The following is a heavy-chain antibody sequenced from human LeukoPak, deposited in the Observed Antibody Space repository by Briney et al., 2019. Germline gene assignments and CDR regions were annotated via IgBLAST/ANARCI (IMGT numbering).Heavy chain of an antibody. D-gene: IGHD3-10*01. CDR2: IRYDGSNK. V-gene: IGHV3-30*02. J-gene: IGHJ4*02. CDR3: ATLSYGSGRRFDY. Sequence: PGGSLRLSCAASGFTFSSYGMHWVRQAPAKGLEWVAFIRYDGSNKYYADSVKGRFTISRDNSKNTLYLQMNSLRAEDTAVYYCATLSYGSGRRFDYWGQGTLVTVSS. CDR1: GFTFSSYG.